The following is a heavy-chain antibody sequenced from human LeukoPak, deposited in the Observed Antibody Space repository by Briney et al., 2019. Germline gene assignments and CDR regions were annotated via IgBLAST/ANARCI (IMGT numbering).Heavy chain of an antibody. CDR2: INRSGGA. CDR3: ASNGRYSSGWYGFDY. V-gene: IGHV4-34*01. D-gene: IGHD6-19*01. CDR1: GASFSGYY. Sequence: SETLSLTCAVYGASFSGYYWSWIRQPPGKGLEWIGEINRSGGANYNPSLKSRVTISVDTSKNQFSLKLSSVTAADTAVYYCASNGRYSSGWYGFDYWGQGTLVTVSS. J-gene: IGHJ4*02.